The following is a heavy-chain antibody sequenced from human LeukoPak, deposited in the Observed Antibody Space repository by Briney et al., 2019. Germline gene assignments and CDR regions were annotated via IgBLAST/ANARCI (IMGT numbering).Heavy chain of an antibody. CDR1: GGTFSSYA. D-gene: IGHD1-26*01. Sequence: ASVKVSCKASGGTFSSYAISWVRQAPGQGLEWVGGIIPIFGTANYAQKFQGRVTITADESTSTAYMELSSLRSEDTAVYYCARDNPSIPDRPIWEHQSTDAFDIWGQGTMVTVSS. J-gene: IGHJ3*02. CDR3: ARDNPSIPDRPIWEHQSTDAFDI. CDR2: IIPIFGTA. V-gene: IGHV1-69*13.